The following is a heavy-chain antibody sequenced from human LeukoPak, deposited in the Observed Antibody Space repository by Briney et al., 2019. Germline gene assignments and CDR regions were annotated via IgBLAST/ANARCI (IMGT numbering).Heavy chain of an antibody. V-gene: IGHV3-23*01. D-gene: IGHD3-22*01. J-gene: IGHJ4*02. CDR3: AKDPMTTYDVY. CDR1: GFTFSSYA. CDR2: ISGSGGST. Sequence: GRSLRLSCAASGFTFSSYAMSWVRQAPGKGLEWVSTISGSGGSTYYADSVKGRFTISRDNSKNTLYLQMNSLRAEDTAVYYCAKDPMTTYDVYWGQGTLVTVSS.